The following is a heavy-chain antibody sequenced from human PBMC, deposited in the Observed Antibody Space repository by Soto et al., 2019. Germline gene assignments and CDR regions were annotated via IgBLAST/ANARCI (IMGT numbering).Heavy chain of an antibody. J-gene: IGHJ4*02. Sequence: PGGSVRLSCAASGFTFISYAMGWVRQGPGKGLEWVAVVSIGGSTHYADSVRGRFTISRDNSKNTLSLQMNSLTAEDTAVYFCAKRRGAGGHFDYWGQGALVTVSS. D-gene: IGHD2-15*01. CDR1: GFTFISYA. V-gene: IGHV3-23*01. CDR2: VSIGGST. CDR3: AKRRGAGGHFDY.